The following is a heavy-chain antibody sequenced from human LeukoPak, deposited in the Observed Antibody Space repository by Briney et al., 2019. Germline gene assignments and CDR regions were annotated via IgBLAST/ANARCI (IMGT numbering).Heavy chain of an antibody. CDR3: GGNSFLYYYYYGMDV. D-gene: IGHD4-23*01. J-gene: IGHJ6*02. CDR1: GGSFSGYY. CDR2: INHSGST. Sequence: SETLSLTCAVYGGSFSGYYWSWIRQPPGKGLEWIGEINHSGSTNYNPSLKSRVTISVDTSKNQFSLKLSSVTAADTAVYYCGGNSFLYYYYYGMDVWGQGTTVTVSS. V-gene: IGHV4-34*01.